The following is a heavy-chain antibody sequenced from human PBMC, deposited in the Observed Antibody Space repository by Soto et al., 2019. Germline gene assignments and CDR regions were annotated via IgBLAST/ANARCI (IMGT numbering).Heavy chain of an antibody. D-gene: IGHD3-3*01. J-gene: IGHJ6*02. CDR1: GFTFSNAW. Sequence: EVQLVESGGGLVKPGGSLRLSCAASGFTFSNAWMNWVRQAPGKGLEWVGRIKSKTDDGTTDYAAPVKGRFTISRDDSKNTLYLQMNSLKTEDTAVYYCTTLSITIFGVVLMDVWGQGTTVTVSS. V-gene: IGHV3-15*07. CDR3: TTLSITIFGVVLMDV. CDR2: IKSKTDDGTT.